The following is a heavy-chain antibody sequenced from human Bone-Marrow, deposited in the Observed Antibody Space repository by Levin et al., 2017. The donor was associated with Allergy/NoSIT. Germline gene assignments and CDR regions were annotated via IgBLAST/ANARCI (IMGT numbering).Heavy chain of an antibody. D-gene: IGHD2-2*02. Sequence: SETLSLTCTVSGGSISSYYWSWIRQPPGKGLEWIGYIYYSGSTNYNPSLKSRVTISVDTSKNQFSLKLSSVTAADTAVYYCARIPQVYYGMDVWGQGTTVTVSS. J-gene: IGHJ6*02. CDR1: GGSISSYY. CDR3: ARIPQVYYGMDV. CDR2: IYYSGST. V-gene: IGHV4-59*01.